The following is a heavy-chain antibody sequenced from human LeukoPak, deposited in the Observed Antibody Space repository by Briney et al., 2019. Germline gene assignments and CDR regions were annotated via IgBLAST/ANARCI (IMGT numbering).Heavy chain of an antibody. CDR1: GYTFTSYD. J-gene: IGHJ6*02. V-gene: IGHV1-8*01. CDR3: ARGYCSSTSCPNDYYYYYGMDV. CDR2: MNPNSGNT. D-gene: IGHD2-2*01. Sequence: ASVKVSCTASGYTFTSYDINWVRQATGQGLEWMGWMNPNSGNTGYAQKFQGRVTMTRNTSISTAYMELSSLRSEDTAVYYCARGYCSSTSCPNDYYYYYGMDVWGQGTTVAVSS.